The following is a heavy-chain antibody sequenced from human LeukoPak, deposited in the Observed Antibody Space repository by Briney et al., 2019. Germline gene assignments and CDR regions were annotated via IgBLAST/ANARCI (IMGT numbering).Heavy chain of an antibody. D-gene: IGHD3-9*01. V-gene: IGHV3-30-3*01. J-gene: IGHJ4*02. Sequence: PGGSLRLSCAASGLTFSTYAMHWVRQAPGKGLEWVAVISYDGSNKYYADSVKGRFTISRDNSKNTLYLQMNSLRTEDAAVYYCARSGRYFDWLLSLDWGQGTLVTVSS. CDR1: GLTFSTYA. CDR3: ARSGRYFDWLLSLD. CDR2: ISYDGSNK.